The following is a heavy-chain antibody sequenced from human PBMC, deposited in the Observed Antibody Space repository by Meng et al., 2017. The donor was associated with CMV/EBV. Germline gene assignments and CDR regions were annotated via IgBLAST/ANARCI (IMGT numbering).Heavy chain of an antibody. CDR3: ASLLGIYYGMDV. CDR2: ISSSSSYI. Sequence: GESLKISCAASGFTFSSYSMNWVRQAPGKGLEWVSSISSSSSYIYYADSVKGRFTISGDNAKNSLYLQMNSLRAEDTAVYYCASLLGIYYGMDVWGQGTTVTVSS. V-gene: IGHV3-21*01. J-gene: IGHJ6*02. D-gene: IGHD6-13*01. CDR1: GFTFSSYS.